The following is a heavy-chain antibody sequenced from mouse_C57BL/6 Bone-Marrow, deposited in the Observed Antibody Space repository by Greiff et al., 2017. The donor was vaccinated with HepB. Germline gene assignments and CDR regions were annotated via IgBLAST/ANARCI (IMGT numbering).Heavy chain of an antibody. CDR1: GYTFTSYW. Sequence: QVQLQQPGAELVKPGASVKLSCKASGYTFTSYWMHWVKQRPGQGLEWIGMIHPNSGSTNYNEKFKSKATLTVDKSSSTAYMQLSSLTSEDSAVYYCARYMGGPWFAYWGQGTLVTVSA. CDR2: IHPNSGST. J-gene: IGHJ3*01. V-gene: IGHV1-64*01. CDR3: ARYMGGPWFAY. D-gene: IGHD1-1*02.